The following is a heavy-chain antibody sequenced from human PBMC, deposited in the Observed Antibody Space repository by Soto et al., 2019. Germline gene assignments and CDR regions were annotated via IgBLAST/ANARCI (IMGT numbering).Heavy chain of an antibody. CDR1: GYTFTSYG. CDR3: ARYIFEVIVYSSGWLDY. CDR2: ISAYNGNT. J-gene: IGHJ4*02. Sequence: QVQLVQSGAEVKKPGASVKVSCKASGYTFTSYGISWVRQAPGQGLEWMGWISAYNGNTNYAQKLQGRVTMTTDTTTSTAYMELRSLRSDDTAVYYCARYIFEVIVYSSGWLDYWGQGTQVTVSS. V-gene: IGHV1-18*01. D-gene: IGHD6-19*01.